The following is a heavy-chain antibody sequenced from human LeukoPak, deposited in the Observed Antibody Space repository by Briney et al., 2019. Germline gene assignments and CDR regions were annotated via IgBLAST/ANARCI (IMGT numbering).Heavy chain of an antibody. CDR1: GYTFTSYD. CDR2: MNPNSGNT. CDR3: ARGHGIAAAVDFDY. J-gene: IGHJ4*02. D-gene: IGHD6-13*01. Sequence: GASVKVSCKASGYTFTSYDINWVRQATGQGLEWMGWMNPNSGNTDYAQKFQGRVTMTRNTSISTAYMELSSLRSEDTAVYYCARGHGIAAAVDFDYWGQGTLVTVSS. V-gene: IGHV1-8*01.